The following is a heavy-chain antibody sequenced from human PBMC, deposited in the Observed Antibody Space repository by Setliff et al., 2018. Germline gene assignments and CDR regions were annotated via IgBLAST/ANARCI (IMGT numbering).Heavy chain of an antibody. J-gene: IGHJ4*02. D-gene: IGHD3-22*01. V-gene: IGHV5-51*01. CDR1: GYSFTNYW. CDR2: IRPADYDT. Sequence: GESLKISCKGSGYSFTNYWIAWVRQTPGKGLEWMGIIRPADYDTRYNPSLQGQVTFSADRSISTAHLQWDSLKASDTAMYYCARGYDSGGWNYWGQGTLVTVSS. CDR3: ARGYDSGGWNY.